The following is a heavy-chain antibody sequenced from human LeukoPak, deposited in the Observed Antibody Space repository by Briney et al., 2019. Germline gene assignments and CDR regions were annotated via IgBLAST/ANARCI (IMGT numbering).Heavy chain of an antibody. D-gene: IGHD3-10*01. V-gene: IGHV1-2*02. CDR3: ARDRESGSQKINYYYYYMDV. Sequence: ASVKVSCKASGYTFTGYYMHWVRQAPGQGLEWMGRINPNSGGTNYAQKFQGRVTMTRDTSISTAYMELSRLRSDDTAVYYCARDRESGSQKINYYYYYMDVWGKGTTVTISS. J-gene: IGHJ6*03. CDR1: GYTFTGYY. CDR2: INPNSGGT.